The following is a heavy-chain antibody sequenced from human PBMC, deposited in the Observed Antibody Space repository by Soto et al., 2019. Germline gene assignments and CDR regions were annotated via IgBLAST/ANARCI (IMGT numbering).Heavy chain of an antibody. V-gene: IGHV1-69*13. CDR1: GGTFSSYA. Sequence: SVKVSCKASGGTFSSYAISWVRQAPGQGLEWMGGIIPIFGTANYAQKFQGRVTITADESTSTAYMELSSLRSEDTAVYYCARPYYYDSSGYPYYYYGMDVWGQGTTVTVSS. CDR3: ARPYYYDSSGYPYYYYGMDV. J-gene: IGHJ6*02. CDR2: IIPIFGTA. D-gene: IGHD3-22*01.